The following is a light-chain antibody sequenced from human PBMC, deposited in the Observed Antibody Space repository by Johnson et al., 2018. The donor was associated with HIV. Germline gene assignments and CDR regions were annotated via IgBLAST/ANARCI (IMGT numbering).Light chain of an antibody. J-gene: IGLJ1*01. CDR3: GTWDSSLRAYNYV. Sequence: QLVLTQPPSVSAAPGQKVTISCSGSSSNIGNNYVSWYQQLPGTAPKLLIYENNKRPSGIPDRFSGSKSDTSATLGITGLQTGDEAEYYCGTWDSSLRAYNYVFGSGTKVTVL. CDR2: ENN. V-gene: IGLV1-51*02. CDR1: SSNIGNNY.